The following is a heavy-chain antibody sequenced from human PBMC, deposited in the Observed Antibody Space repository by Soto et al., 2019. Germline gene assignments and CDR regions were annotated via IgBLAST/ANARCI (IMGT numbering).Heavy chain of an antibody. CDR2: IIPIFGTA. V-gene: IGHV1-69*13. CDR1: GGTFSSYD. CDR3: ARADQLFAVAGTSWFDP. D-gene: IGHD6-19*01. Sequence: SVKVSCKASGGTFSSYDISWVRQAPGQGLEWMGGIIPIFGTANYAKKLQGRVTFTADESTSTAYMELSSLRSEDTAVYYCARADQLFAVAGTSWFDPWGQGTLVTVSS. J-gene: IGHJ5*02.